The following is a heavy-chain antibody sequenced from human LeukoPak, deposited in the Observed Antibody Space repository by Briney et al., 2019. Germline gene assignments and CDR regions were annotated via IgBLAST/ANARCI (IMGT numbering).Heavy chain of an antibody. CDR2: IYYSGST. CDR3: AKKNPAYLCWGCYSHAFDI. Sequence: PSETLSLTCTVSGGSISTYYWSWIRQPPGKGLEWIGYIYYSGSTNYNPSLKSRVTISVDTSKNQFSLRLSSVTAADTAVYYCAKKNPAYLCWGCYSHAFDIWGQGTMVTVSS. V-gene: IGHV4-59*01. CDR1: GGSISTYY. J-gene: IGHJ3*02. D-gene: IGHD2-21*01.